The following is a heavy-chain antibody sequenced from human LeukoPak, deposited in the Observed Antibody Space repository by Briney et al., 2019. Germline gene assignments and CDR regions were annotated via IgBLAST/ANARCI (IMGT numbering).Heavy chain of an antibody. CDR1: GFTFSSYS. Sequence: PGGSLRLSCAASGFTFSSYSMNWVRQAPGKGLVWVSRINSDGSSTSYADSVKGRFTISRDNAKNTLYLQMNSLRAEDTAVYYCARDLAGIQLWWPLDAFDIWGQGTMVTVSS. CDR3: ARDLAGIQLWWPLDAFDI. J-gene: IGHJ3*02. D-gene: IGHD5-18*01. V-gene: IGHV3-74*01. CDR2: INSDGSST.